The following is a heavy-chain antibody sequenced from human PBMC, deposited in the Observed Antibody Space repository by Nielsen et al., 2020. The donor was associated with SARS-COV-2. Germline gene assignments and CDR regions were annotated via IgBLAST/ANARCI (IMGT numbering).Heavy chain of an antibody. Sequence: LSLTCAASGFTFADYAMHWVRQAPGKGLEWVSGISWNSGSIGYADSVKGRFTISRDNAKNSLYLQMNSLRAEDTALYYCAKGRDIVVVPAAPLKYYYGMDVWGQGTTVTVSS. CDR1: GFTFADYA. CDR3: AKGRDIVVVPAAPLKYYYGMDV. J-gene: IGHJ6*02. CDR2: ISWNSGSI. D-gene: IGHD2-2*01. V-gene: IGHV3-9*01.